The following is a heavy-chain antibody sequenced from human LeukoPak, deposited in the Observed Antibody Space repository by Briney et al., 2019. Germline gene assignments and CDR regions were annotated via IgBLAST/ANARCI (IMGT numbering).Heavy chain of an antibody. CDR3: ARGHDYGDYTFTY. V-gene: IGHV4-59*02. D-gene: IGHD4-17*01. CDR1: GGSVTGYY. J-gene: IGHJ4*02. CDR2: VHYSGTS. Sequence: SETLSLTCAVSGGSVTGYYWSWIRQLPGKGLEWIGYVHYSGTSNYNPSLKSRVTISVDTSKNQFSLKLSSVTAADTAVYYCARGHDYGDYTFTYWGQGTLVTVSS.